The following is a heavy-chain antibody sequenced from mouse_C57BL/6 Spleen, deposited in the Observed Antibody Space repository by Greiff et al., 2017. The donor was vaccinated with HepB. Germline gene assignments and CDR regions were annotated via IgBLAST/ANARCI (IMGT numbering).Heavy chain of an antibody. CDR1: GYTFTGYW. Sequence: QVQLQQSGAELLKPGASVKLSCKATGYTFTGYWIEWVKQRPGHGLEWIGEILPGSGSTNYNEKFKGKATFTADTSSNTAYMKLSSQTTEYSAIYDCAMPLFYSSSSFDAMDYWGQGTSVTGSS. D-gene: IGHD1-1*01. CDR3: AMPLFYSSSSFDAMDY. CDR2: ILPGSGST. J-gene: IGHJ4*01. V-gene: IGHV1-9*01.